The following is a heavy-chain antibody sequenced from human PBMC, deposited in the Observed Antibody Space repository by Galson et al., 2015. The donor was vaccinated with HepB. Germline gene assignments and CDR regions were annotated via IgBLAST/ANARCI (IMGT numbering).Heavy chain of an antibody. Sequence: SVKVSCKASGFTFTSSAMQWVRQARGQRLEWIGWIVVGSGNTNYAQKFQERVTITRDMSTSTAYMELSSLRSEDTAVYYCAADPALTGEGLDIWGQGTMVTVSS. J-gene: IGHJ3*02. D-gene: IGHD7-27*01. CDR1: GFTFTSSA. CDR2: IVVGSGNT. CDR3: AADPALTGEGLDI. V-gene: IGHV1-58*02.